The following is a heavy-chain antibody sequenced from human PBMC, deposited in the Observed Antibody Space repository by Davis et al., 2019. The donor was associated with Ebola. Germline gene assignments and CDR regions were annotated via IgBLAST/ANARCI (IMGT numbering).Heavy chain of an antibody. CDR1: GFTSSSYA. J-gene: IGHJ6*02. Sequence: PGGSLRLSCAASGFTSSSYAMSWVRQAPGKGLEWVSVIYSGGSTYYADSVKGRFTISRDNAKNSLYLQMNSLRAEDTAVYYCARGPHDREIFGVVSTRFYYYYGMDVWGQGTTVTVSS. D-gene: IGHD3-3*01. CDR2: IYSGGST. V-gene: IGHV3-66*01. CDR3: ARGPHDREIFGVVSTRFYYYYGMDV.